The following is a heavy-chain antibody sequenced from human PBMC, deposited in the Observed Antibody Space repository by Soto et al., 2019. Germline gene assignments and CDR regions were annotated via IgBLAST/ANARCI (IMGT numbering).Heavy chain of an antibody. V-gene: IGHV1-69*01. J-gene: IGHJ6*02. CDR2: IIPIFGTA. D-gene: IGHD4-17*01. Sequence: QVQLVQSGAEVKKPGSSVKVSCKASGGTFSSYAISWVRQAPGQGLEWMGGIIPIFGTANYAQKFQGRVTITADESTSTAYMELSSLRSEDTAVYSCARGGVTTVTHVGGNYYYYGMDVWGQGTTVTVSS. CDR3: ARGGVTTVTHVGGNYYYYGMDV. CDR1: GGTFSSYA.